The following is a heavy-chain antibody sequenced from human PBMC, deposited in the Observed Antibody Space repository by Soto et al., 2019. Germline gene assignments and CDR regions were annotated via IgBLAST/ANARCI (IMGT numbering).Heavy chain of an antibody. J-gene: IGHJ4*02. V-gene: IGHV4-28*01. CDR1: GYSISSSNW. CDR2: IYYSGTT. CDR3: ARREIQGPIDY. Sequence: QVQLQESGPGLVKHSDTLSLTCAVSGYSISSSNWWGWIRQPPGKGLEWIGYIYYSGTTYYNPSLKSRVNMSVDTSKNQFSLKLTSVTAVDTAVYYCARREIQGPIDYWGQGTLVTVSS. D-gene: IGHD1-26*01.